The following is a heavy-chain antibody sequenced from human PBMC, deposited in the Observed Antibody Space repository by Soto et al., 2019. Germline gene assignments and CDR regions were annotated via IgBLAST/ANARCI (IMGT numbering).Heavy chain of an antibody. CDR1: GYTFTSCG. Sequence: ASAKVSGKASGYTFTSCGIRWWLQAPRQGVEWMGWISAYNGNTNYAQKLQGRVTMTTDTSTSTAYMQLRSLRSDDTAVYYCAGVGHSSVQDRQNGFDNWGQGTMVTVPS. V-gene: IGHV1-18*01. CDR3: AGVGHSSVQDRQNGFDN. D-gene: IGHD6-25*01. CDR2: ISAYNGNT. J-gene: IGHJ3*02.